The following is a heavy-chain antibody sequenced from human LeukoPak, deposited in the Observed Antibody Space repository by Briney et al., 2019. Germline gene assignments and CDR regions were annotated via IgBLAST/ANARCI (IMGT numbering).Heavy chain of an antibody. J-gene: IGHJ3*02. D-gene: IGHD6-13*01. CDR1: GYTFTNYF. CDR2: INPSGGGT. CDR3: ARAYRGSSSWPGPNAFDI. Sequence: ASVKVSCKASGYTFTNYFMHWVRQAPGQGLEWMGVINPSGGGTTYAQRFQGRVTMTRDTSTSTVHMELSSLRSDDTAVYYCARAYRGSSSWPGPNAFDIWGQGTMVTVSS. V-gene: IGHV1-46*01.